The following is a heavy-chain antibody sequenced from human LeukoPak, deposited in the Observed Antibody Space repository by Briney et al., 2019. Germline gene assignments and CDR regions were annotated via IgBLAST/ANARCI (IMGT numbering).Heavy chain of an antibody. J-gene: IGHJ5*02. V-gene: IGHV3-7*01. CDR2: INQDGSEK. CDR3: AREGGEGSSWPSNWFDP. Sequence: GTSLRLSCATSGFSFYKYAMHWVRQAPGKGLEWVANINQDGSEKYYVDSVKGRFTISRDNAKNSLYLQMNSLRAEDTAVYYCAREGGEGSSWPSNWFDPWGQGTLVTVSS. CDR1: GFSFYKYA. D-gene: IGHD6-13*01.